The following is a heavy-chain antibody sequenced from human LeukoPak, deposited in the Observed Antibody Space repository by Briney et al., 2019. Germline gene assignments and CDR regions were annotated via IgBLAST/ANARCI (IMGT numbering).Heavy chain of an antibody. Sequence: PSETLSLTCAVYGGSFSGYYWSWVRQAPGKGLEWVSAISGSGGSTYYADSVKGRFTISRDNSKNTLYLQMNSLRAEDTAVYYCAREEYSSSWYFDYWGQGTLVTVSS. J-gene: IGHJ4*02. V-gene: IGHV3-23*01. CDR3: AREEYSSSWYFDY. CDR2: ISGSGGST. D-gene: IGHD6-13*01. CDR1: GGSFSGYY.